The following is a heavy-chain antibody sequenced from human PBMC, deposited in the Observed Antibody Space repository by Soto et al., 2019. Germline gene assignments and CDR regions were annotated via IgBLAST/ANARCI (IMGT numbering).Heavy chain of an antibody. CDR3: APHVSCSGGSCQYDAFAI. J-gene: IGHJ3*02. V-gene: IGHV3-23*01. CDR1: GLTVSSHA. D-gene: IGHD2-15*01. CDR2: VTDDGGT. Sequence: EVQVLESGGGLVQPGGSLRLSCEGSGLTVSSHAMTWIRQGPGKGPEWVATVTDDGGTYYADSVKGRFAMSRDTSENTLYLQMNSLGAEDTAAYYCAPHVSCSGGSCQYDAFAIRGQGTMVTVSS.